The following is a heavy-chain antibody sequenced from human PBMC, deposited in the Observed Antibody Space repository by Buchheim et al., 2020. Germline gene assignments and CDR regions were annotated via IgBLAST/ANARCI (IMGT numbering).Heavy chain of an antibody. D-gene: IGHD3-10*01. CDR1: GGSISRYY. CDR2: IYYTGST. Sequence: QVQLQESGPGLVKPSETLSLICTVSGGSISRYYWSWVRQPPGKGLEWIGWIYYTGSTKYNPSLKSRVTMSVDTSKNQFFLKRSSVSAADTAVYYCARHYGSGTYPLDYWGQGTL. J-gene: IGHJ4*02. CDR3: ARHYGSGTYPLDY. V-gene: IGHV4-59*01.